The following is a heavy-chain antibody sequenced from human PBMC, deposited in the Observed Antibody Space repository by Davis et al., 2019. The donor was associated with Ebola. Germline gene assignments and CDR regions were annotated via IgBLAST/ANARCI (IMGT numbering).Heavy chain of an antibody. V-gene: IGHV4-61*08. J-gene: IGHJ6*02. CDR2: IYYSGST. CDR1: GGSISSGGYY. CDR3: AASWGNSYYYGLDV. Sequence: SETLSLTCTVSGGSISSGGYYWSWIRQPPGKGLEWIGSIYYSGSTNYNPSLKSRVTMSVDLSKKQFSLHLRSVSAADTAVYYCAASWGNSYYYGLDVWGQGTTVTVSS. D-gene: IGHD3-16*01.